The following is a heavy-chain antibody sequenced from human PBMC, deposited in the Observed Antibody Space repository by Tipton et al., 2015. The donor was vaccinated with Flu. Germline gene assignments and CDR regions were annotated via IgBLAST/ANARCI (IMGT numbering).Heavy chain of an antibody. D-gene: IGHD3-10*01. CDR2: INHTGST. CDR3: ARAHRPTMIRGASPLGF. V-gene: IGHV4-34*01. CDR1: NGSFSGYY. Sequence: LRLSCVVYNGSFSGYYWSWIRLTPGKGMEWIGEINHTGSTQYSPSLKSRVTMSVDTSKNQLSLKLSSVTAADTAVYYCARAHRPTMIRGASPLGFWGQGSLVTVSS. J-gene: IGHJ4*02.